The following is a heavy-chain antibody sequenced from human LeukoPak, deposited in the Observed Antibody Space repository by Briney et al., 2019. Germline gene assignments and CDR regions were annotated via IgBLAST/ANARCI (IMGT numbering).Heavy chain of an antibody. V-gene: IGHV3-11*01. D-gene: IGHD3-22*01. CDR1: GFTFSDYY. Sequence: PGGSLRLSCAASGFTFSDYYMSWIRQAPGKGLEWVSYISSSGSTIYYADSVKGRFTISRGNAKNSLYLQMNSLRAEDTAVYYCASTLSSGYVSYWGQGTLVTVSS. CDR3: ASTLSSGYVSY. J-gene: IGHJ4*02. CDR2: ISSSGSTI.